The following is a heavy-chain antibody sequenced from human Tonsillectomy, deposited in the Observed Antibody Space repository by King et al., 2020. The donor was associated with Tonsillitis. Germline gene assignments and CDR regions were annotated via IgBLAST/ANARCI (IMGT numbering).Heavy chain of an antibody. J-gene: IGHJ4*02. Sequence: VQLQESGPGLVKPSQTLSLTCIVSGGSISSGGSYWNWIRQLPGKGLEWIGYIYYSGSTYYNPSLKSRVAISVDTSQNQLSLKMSSVTDADTAVYYCARRPGFDSSGYWPGLFDYWGQGILVTVSS. V-gene: IGHV4-31*03. CDR3: ARRPGFDSSGYWPGLFDY. CDR1: GGSISSGGSY. D-gene: IGHD3-22*01. CDR2: IYYSGST.